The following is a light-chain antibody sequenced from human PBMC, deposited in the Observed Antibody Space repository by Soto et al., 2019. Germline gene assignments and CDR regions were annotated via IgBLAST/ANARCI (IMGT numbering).Light chain of an antibody. CDR3: QNYHSAPFT. Sequence: DIQMTQSPSYLSASVGDRVTITCRAIRDINNYLAWYQQKPGQVPQIIIYAESPLQSTLQFSAPSRFSASGSGTDFTLTIRSLQHEDVATYYCQNYHSAPFTFGPGTTVDI. CDR2: AESPLQS. CDR1: RDINNY. J-gene: IGKJ3*01. V-gene: IGKV1-27*01.